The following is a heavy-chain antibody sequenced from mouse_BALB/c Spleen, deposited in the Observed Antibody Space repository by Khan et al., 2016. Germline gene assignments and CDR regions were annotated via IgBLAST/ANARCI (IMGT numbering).Heavy chain of an antibody. CDR1: GYTFTNYG. V-gene: IGHV9-3-1*01. Sequence: QIQLVQSGPELKKPGETVKISCKATGYTFTNYGMNWVKQAPGKGLKWMGWINTYTGEPTYADDFKGRFAFSLETSASTAYLQINNLKTEDTATFYCASYWTSCWYFDVWGAGTTVTVSS. D-gene: IGHD1-1*01. CDR2: INTYTGEP. J-gene: IGHJ1*01. CDR3: ASYWTSCWYFDV.